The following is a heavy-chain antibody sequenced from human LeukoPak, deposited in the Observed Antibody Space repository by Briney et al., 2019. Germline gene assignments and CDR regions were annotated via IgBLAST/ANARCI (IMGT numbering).Heavy chain of an antibody. V-gene: IGHV3-48*04. CDR1: GFTFRSYS. D-gene: IGHD2-2*01. CDR2: INSTSGTI. Sequence: GGSLRLSCVASGFTFRSYSMNWVRQAPGKGLEWVSYINSTSGTIYYADSMKGRFTISRDNAKNSLYLQMNGLRAEDTAVYYCARELVVPAAISSYDAFDIWGQGTMVTVSS. J-gene: IGHJ3*02. CDR3: ARELVVPAAISSYDAFDI.